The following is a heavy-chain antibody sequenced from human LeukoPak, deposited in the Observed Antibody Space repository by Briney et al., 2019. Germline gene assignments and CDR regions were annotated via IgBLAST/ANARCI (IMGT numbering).Heavy chain of an antibody. CDR2: ISYDGSNK. CDR1: GFTFSSYG. D-gene: IGHD2-2*01. Sequence: GGSLRLSCAASGFTFSSYGMHWVRQAPGKGLEWVAVISYDGSNKYYADSVKGRFTISRDNSKNTLYLQMNSLRAEDTAVYYCAKSRPVTCSSTSCLSYMDVWGKGTTVTVSS. CDR3: AKSRPVTCSSTSCLSYMDV. J-gene: IGHJ6*03. V-gene: IGHV3-30*18.